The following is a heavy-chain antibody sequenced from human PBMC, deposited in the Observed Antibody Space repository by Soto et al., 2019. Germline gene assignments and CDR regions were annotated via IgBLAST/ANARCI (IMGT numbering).Heavy chain of an antibody. J-gene: IGHJ4*02. D-gene: IGHD6-19*01. V-gene: IGHV4-34*01. CDR1: GGSFSGYY. CDR3: ARLPRTTVAGTGTDF. CDR2: INHSGST. Sequence: SETLSLTCAVYGGSFSGYYWSWIRQPPGKGLEWIGEINHSGSTNYNPSLKSRVTMSVDTSKNQFSLRLSSVTAADTAVYFCARLPRTTVAGTGTDFWGQGTLVTVSS.